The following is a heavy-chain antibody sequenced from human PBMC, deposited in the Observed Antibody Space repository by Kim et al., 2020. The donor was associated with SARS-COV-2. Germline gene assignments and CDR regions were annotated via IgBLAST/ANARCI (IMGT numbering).Heavy chain of an antibody. V-gene: IGHV3-21*01. CDR1: GFTFSSYS. J-gene: IGHJ5*02. CDR3: ARDWSPSMVRGVISDKNWFDP. Sequence: GGSLRLSCAASGFTFSSYSMNWVRQAPGKGLEWVSSISSSSNYIYYADSVKGRFTISRDNAKNSLYLQMNSLRAEDTAVYYCARDWSPSMVRGVISDKNWFDPWGQGTLVTVSS. D-gene: IGHD3-10*01. CDR2: ISSSSNYI.